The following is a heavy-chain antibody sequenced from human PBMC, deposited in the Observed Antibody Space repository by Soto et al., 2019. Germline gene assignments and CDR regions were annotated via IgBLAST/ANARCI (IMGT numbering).Heavy chain of an antibody. CDR3: ARVFITICGVVKNNWFDP. V-gene: IGHV5-51*01. CDR1: GYSFTSYW. Sequence: GESLKISCKGSGYSFTSYWIGWVRQMPGKCLEWIGIIYPGDSDTRYSPSFEGLVTISADKTISTAYLQWSSLKASDTAMYYCARVFITICGVVKNNWFDPWDQGTLVTVSS. CDR2: IYPGDSDT. J-gene: IGHJ5*02. D-gene: IGHD3-3*01.